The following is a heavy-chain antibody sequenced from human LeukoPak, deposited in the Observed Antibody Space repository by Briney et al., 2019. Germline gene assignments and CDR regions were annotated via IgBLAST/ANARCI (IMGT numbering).Heavy chain of an antibody. CDR1: GYTFTGYY. CDR3: GRDPVTLTIFGVVTETISRY. V-gene: IGHV1-2*06. Sequence: ASVKVSCKASGYTFTGYYMHWVRQAPGQGLEWMGRINTNSGGTNYAQKFQGRVTMTRATSISTAYMQLSRLRSDAPPVYYSGRDPVTLTIFGVVTETISRYWRHGTLVTVSS. J-gene: IGHJ4*01. CDR2: INTNSGGT. D-gene: IGHD3-3*01.